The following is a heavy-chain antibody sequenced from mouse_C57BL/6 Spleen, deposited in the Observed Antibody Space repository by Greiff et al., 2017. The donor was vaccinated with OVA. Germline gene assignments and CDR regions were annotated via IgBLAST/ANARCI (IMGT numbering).Heavy chain of an antibody. CDR3: ARALSDSSGAWFAY. CDR2: IYPGSGST. D-gene: IGHD3-2*02. J-gene: IGHJ3*01. Sequence: QVQLKQPGAELVKPGASVKMSCKASGYTFTSYWITWVKQRPGQGLEWIGDIYPGSGSTNYNEKFKSKATLTVDTSSSTAYMQLSSLTSEDSAVYYCARALSDSSGAWFAYWGQGTLVTVSA. CDR1: GYTFTSYW. V-gene: IGHV1-55*01.